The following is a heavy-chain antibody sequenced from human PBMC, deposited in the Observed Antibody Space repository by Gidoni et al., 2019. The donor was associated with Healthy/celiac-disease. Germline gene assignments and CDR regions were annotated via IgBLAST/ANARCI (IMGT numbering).Heavy chain of an antibody. J-gene: IGHJ6*02. V-gene: IGHV4-34*01. CDR1: GGSFSGYY. Sequence: QVQLQQWRAGLLKPSETLSPTCAVSGGSFSGYYWRWIRQPPGKGLEWIGEINHSGSTNYNPSLKSRVTISVDTSKNQFSLKLSSVTAADTAVYYCARCGGYYYYYGMDVWGQGTTVTVSS. CDR3: ARCGGYYYYYGMDV. CDR2: INHSGST.